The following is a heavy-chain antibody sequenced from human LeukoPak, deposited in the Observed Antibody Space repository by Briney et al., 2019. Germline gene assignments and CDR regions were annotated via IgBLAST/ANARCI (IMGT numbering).Heavy chain of an antibody. J-gene: IGHJ6*02. CDR1: GGSISSGGYS. Sequence: PSQTLSLTCAVSGGSISSGGYSWSWIRQPPGKGLEWIGYIYHSGSTYYNPSLKSRVTISVDRSKNQFSLKLSSVTAADTAVYYCATTREYYYYYGTDVWGQGTTVTVSS. V-gene: IGHV4-30-2*01. CDR2: IYHSGST. D-gene: IGHD5-24*01. CDR3: ATTREYYYYYGTDV.